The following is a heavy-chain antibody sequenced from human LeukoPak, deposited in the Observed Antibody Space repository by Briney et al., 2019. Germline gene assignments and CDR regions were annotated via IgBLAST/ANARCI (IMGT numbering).Heavy chain of an antibody. CDR3: AREGEDILTGYPFDY. D-gene: IGHD3-9*01. CDR2: IIPIFGTA. CDR1: GGTFSGYA. Sequence: GASVKVSCKASGGTFSGYAISWVRQAPGQGLEWMGGIIPIFGTANYAQKLQGRVTMTTDTSTSTAYMELRSLRSDDTAVYYCAREGEDILTGYPFDYWGQGTLVTVSS. J-gene: IGHJ4*02. V-gene: IGHV1-69*05.